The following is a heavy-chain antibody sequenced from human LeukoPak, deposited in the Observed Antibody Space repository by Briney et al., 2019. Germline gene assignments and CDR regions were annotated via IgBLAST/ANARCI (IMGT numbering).Heavy chain of an antibody. CDR1: GFTFSSYA. J-gene: IGHJ4*02. Sequence: GGSLRLSCSASGFTFSSYAMHWVRQAPGKGLEYVSAISSNGGTTYYADSVKGRFTISRDNSKNTVYLQMNSLRVEDTAVYYCAKEAPWATAMVILIDYWGQGTLVTVSS. V-gene: IGHV3-64*04. CDR3: AKEAPWATAMVILIDY. D-gene: IGHD5-18*01. CDR2: ISSNGGTT.